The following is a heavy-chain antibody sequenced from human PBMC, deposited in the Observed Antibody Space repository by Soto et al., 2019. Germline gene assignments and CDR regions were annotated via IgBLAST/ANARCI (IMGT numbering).Heavy chain of an antibody. CDR2: ISSSSSYI. Sequence: GGSLRLSCAASGFTFSSYSMNWVRQAPGKGLEWVSSISSSSSYIDYADSVKGRFTISRDNAKNSLYLQMNSLRAEDTAVYYCARALKAAYDCWGQGTLVTVSS. CDR1: GFTFSSYS. J-gene: IGHJ4*02. V-gene: IGHV3-21*01. CDR3: ARALKAAYDC. D-gene: IGHD2-21*01.